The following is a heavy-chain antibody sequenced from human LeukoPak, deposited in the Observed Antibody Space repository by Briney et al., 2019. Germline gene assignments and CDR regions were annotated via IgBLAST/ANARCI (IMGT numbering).Heavy chain of an antibody. CDR3: ARGEHSSFDY. CDR2: IKEDGSEK. CDR1: GFTFSSYW. D-gene: IGHD6-6*01. V-gene: IGHV3-7*01. Sequence: GGSLRLSCAASGFTFSSYWMNWVRQAPGRGLEWVANIKEDGSEKYYVDSEKGRFTISRDNAKNSLYLQMNSLRAEDTAVYYCARGEHSSFDYWGQGTLVTVSS. J-gene: IGHJ4*02.